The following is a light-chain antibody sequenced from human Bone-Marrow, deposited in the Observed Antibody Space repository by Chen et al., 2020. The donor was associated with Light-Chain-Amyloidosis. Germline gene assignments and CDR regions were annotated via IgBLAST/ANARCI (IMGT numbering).Light chain of an antibody. Sequence: QSVLTQPPSVSGAPGQRVTIPCTGSSSSIGAGYDVHWYQQLPGTAPKLLIYGNSNRPSGVPDRFSGSKCGTSASLAITGLQAEDEADYYCQSYDSSLSGSVFGGGTKLTVL. CDR2: GNS. J-gene: IGLJ3*02. V-gene: IGLV1-40*01. CDR1: SSSIGAGYD. CDR3: QSYDSSLSGSV.